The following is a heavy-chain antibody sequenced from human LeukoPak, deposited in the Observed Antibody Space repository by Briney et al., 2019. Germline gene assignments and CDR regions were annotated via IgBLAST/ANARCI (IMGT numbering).Heavy chain of an antibody. CDR3: AKDGYYYDSSGYYLYYFDY. Sequence: GGSLRLSCVASGFTFSSYGMSWVRQAPGKGLEWVSAISGSGGSTYYADSVKGRFTISRDNSKNTLYLQMNSLRAEDTAVYYCAKDGYYYDSSGYYLYYFDYWGQGTLVTVSS. CDR1: GFTFSSYG. V-gene: IGHV3-23*01. CDR2: ISGSGGST. J-gene: IGHJ4*02. D-gene: IGHD3-22*01.